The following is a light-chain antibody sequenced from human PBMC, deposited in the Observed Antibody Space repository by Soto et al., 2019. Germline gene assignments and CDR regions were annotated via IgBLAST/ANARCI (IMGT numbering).Light chain of an antibody. Sequence: AIRMTQSPSSLSASTGDRVTITCRASLGISSYSAWYQQQPGKAPTLLIYAASTLQSGVPLRYGGSGSGTYFTLTISFLQAEYFATYYCQLNYCSPSVGPGTKVDIK. CDR3: QLNYCSPS. CDR2: AAS. J-gene: IGKJ3*01. CDR1: LGISSY. V-gene: IGKV1-8*01.